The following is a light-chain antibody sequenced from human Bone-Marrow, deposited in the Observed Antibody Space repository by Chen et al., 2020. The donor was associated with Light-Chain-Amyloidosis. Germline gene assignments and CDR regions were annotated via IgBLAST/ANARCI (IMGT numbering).Light chain of an antibody. CDR1: DLPTKY. CDR3: QSADSSGTYEVI. CDR2: RDT. J-gene: IGLJ2*01. Sequence: SYELTPPPPVSVSPGQTATIPCSGDDLPTKYAYWYQQKPGQPPVLVIHRDTERPSGISERFSGSSSGTTATLTISGVQAEDEADYHCQSADSSGTYEVIFGGGTKLTVL. V-gene: IGLV3-25*03.